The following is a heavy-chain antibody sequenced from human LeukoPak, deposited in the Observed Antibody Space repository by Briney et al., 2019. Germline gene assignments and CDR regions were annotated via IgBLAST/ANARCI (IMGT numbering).Heavy chain of an antibody. CDR3: ARTDYYDSSGYLINWFDP. CDR1: GGSISSSSYY. J-gene: IGHJ5*02. V-gene: IGHV4-39*01. CDR2: IHYSGST. D-gene: IGHD3-22*01. Sequence: SETLSLTCTVSGGSISSSSYYWGWIRQPPGKGLEWIGSIHYSGSTYYNPSLKSRVTISVDTSKNQFSLKLSSVTAADTAVYYCARTDYYDSSGYLINWFDPWGQGTLVTVSS.